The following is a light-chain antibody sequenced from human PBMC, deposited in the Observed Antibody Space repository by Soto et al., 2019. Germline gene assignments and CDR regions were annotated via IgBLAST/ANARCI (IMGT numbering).Light chain of an antibody. V-gene: IGKV3-20*01. J-gene: IGKJ1*01. CDR1: QGVSSSY. CDR2: GAS. Sequence: EIVLTQSPGTLSLSPGESATLSCRASQGVSSSYLAWYQHKPGQAPRLLMYGASTRATGIPDRFSGSGSGTDFTLTISRLEPEDFAVYYCHQSGSPTWTFGQGTKVEIK. CDR3: HQSGSPTWT.